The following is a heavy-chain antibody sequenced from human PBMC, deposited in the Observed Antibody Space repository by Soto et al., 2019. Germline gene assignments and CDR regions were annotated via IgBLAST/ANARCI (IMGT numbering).Heavy chain of an antibody. J-gene: IGHJ4*02. Sequence: QVQLVESGGGVVQPGRSLRLSCAASGFTFSSYAMHWVRQAPGKGLEWVAVISYDGSNKYYADSVKGRFTISRDNSKNTLYLQMNSLRAEDTAVYYCASDTTVWGQGTLVTVSS. CDR1: GFTFSSYA. CDR2: ISYDGSNK. V-gene: IGHV3-30-3*01. CDR3: ASDTTV. D-gene: IGHD1-26*01.